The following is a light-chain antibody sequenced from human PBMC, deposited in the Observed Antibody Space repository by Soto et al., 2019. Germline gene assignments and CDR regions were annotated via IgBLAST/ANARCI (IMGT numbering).Light chain of an antibody. Sequence: QSVLTQPASVSGSPGQSITISCTGTSSDVGGYNYVSWYQQHPGKAPKLMIYEVSNRPSGVSNRFSGSKSGNTDSLTISGPQAEDEADYYCSSYTRSSTLYVFGTGTKVTV. V-gene: IGLV2-14*01. CDR2: EVS. CDR3: SSYTRSSTLYV. J-gene: IGLJ1*01. CDR1: SSDVGGYNY.